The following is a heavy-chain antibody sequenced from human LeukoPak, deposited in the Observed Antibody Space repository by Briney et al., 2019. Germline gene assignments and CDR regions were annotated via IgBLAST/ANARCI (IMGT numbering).Heavy chain of an antibody. V-gene: IGHV3-7*01. D-gene: IGHD1-26*01. CDR3: ARVTRNSGRHPSLFDN. Sequence: GGSLRLSCAASGSSFRSYWMSWVRQAPGKGLEWVANIKEDGSQKYYVDSVTGRFTISRDNAKNSLYLKMNSLRAEDTAFYYCARVTRNSGRHPSLFDNWGQGTLVTVSS. CDR2: IKEDGSQK. CDR1: GSSFRSYW. J-gene: IGHJ4*02.